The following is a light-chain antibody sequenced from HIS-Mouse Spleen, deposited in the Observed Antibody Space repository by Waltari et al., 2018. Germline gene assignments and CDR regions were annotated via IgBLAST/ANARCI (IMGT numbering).Light chain of an antibody. Sequence: SYELTQPPSVSVSPGQPASITSSGHKLGDKYPCWYQQKPGQSPVLVIYQDSKRPSGIPERFSGSNSGNTATLTISGTQAMDEADYYCQAWDSSTYVFGTGTKVTVL. J-gene: IGLJ1*01. CDR1: KLGDKY. CDR2: QDS. V-gene: IGLV3-1*01. CDR3: QAWDSSTYV.